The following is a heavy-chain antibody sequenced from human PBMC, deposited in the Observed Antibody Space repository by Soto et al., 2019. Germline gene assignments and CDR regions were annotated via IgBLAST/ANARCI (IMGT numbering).Heavy chain of an antibody. CDR2: ISYDGSNK. Sequence: QVQLVESGGGVVQPGRSLRLSCAASGFTFSSYAMHWVRQAPGKGLEWVAVISYDGSNKYYADSVKGRFTISRDNSKNTLYLQMNSLIAEDTAVYYCARDRMGLWGRGTLVTVSS. D-gene: IGHD2-8*01. V-gene: IGHV3-30-3*01. CDR3: ARDRMGL. CDR1: GFTFSSYA. J-gene: IGHJ2*01.